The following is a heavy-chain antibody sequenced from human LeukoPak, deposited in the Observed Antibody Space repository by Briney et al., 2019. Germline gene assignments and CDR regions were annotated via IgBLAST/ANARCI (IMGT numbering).Heavy chain of an antibody. CDR2: IYSGGST. D-gene: IGHD2-2*01. CDR1: GFTVSSNY. V-gene: IGHV3-53*05. CDR3: AKDFGIVVVPV. Sequence: GGSLRLSCAASGFTVSSNYMSWVRQAPGKGLEWVSVIYSGGSTYYADSVKGRFTISRDNSKNTLYLQMNSLRAEDTAVYYCAKDFGIVVVPVWGQGTLVTVSS. J-gene: IGHJ4*02.